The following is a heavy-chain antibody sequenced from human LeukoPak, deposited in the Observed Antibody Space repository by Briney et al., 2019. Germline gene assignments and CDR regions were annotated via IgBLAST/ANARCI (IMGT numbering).Heavy chain of an antibody. J-gene: IGHJ4*02. CDR2: IRYDGSNK. V-gene: IGHV3-30*02. D-gene: IGHD6-6*01. CDR1: GFTFSSYS. Sequence: GGSLRLSCAAAGFTFSSYSMNWVRQAPGKGLEWVAFIRYDGSNKYYADSVKGRFTISRDNSKNTLYLQMNSLRAEDTAVYYCAKDHEYSSSGGYWGQGTLVTVSS. CDR3: AKDHEYSSSGGY.